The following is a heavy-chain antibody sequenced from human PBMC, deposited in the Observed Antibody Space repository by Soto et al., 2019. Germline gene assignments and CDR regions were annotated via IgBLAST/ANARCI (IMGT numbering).Heavy chain of an antibody. CDR3: AKGSIALDYYYYGMDV. D-gene: IGHD6-6*01. CDR2: ISGSGGST. CDR1: GFTFSSYA. V-gene: IGHV3-23*01. Sequence: GGSLRLSCAASGFTFSSYAMSWVRQAPGKGLEWVSAISGSGGSTYYADSVKGRFTISRDNSKNTLYLQMNSLRAEDTAVYYCAKGSIALDYYYYGMDVWGQGTTVTVSS. J-gene: IGHJ6*02.